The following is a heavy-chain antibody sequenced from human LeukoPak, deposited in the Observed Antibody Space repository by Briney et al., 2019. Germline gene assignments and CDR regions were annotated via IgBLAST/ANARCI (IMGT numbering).Heavy chain of an antibody. CDR3: AREGMGYNLGYYFDY. D-gene: IGHD5-24*01. J-gene: IGHJ4*02. CDR1: GFTFSGFD. V-gene: IGHV3-73*01. Sequence: PGGSLRLSCAASGFTFSGFDVYWVRQASGKGLECVGRIRSKANSYATGYGESVKGRFTISRDDSKNTLYLQMNSLRPEDTAVYYCAREGMGYNLGYYFDYWGQGTLVIVSS. CDR2: IRSKANSYAT.